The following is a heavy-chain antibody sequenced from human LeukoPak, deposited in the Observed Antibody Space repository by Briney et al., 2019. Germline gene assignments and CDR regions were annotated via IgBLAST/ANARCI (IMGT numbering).Heavy chain of an antibody. V-gene: IGHV3-48*01. Sequence: GGSLRFSCAASGFTFSSYSMNWVRQAPGKGLEWVSYISSSSSTIYYADSVKGRFTISRDNSKNTLYLQMNSLRAEDTAVYYCARYTVGASPADAFDIWGQGTMVTVSS. J-gene: IGHJ3*02. D-gene: IGHD1-26*01. CDR1: GFTFSSYS. CDR2: ISSSSSTI. CDR3: ARYTVGASPADAFDI.